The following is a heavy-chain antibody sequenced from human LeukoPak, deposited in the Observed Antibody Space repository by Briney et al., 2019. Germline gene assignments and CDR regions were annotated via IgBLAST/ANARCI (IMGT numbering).Heavy chain of an antibody. V-gene: IGHV5-51*01. D-gene: IGHD2-21*02. CDR3: VRQYCGGDCPGFDY. CDR2: IYPGDSDT. CDR1: GHNFTNYW. J-gene: IGHJ4*02. Sequence: GESLKISCQGSGHNFTNYWIAWVRQVPGKGLEWMGIIYPGDSDTKYSPSFQGQVTFSADEAISTVYLKWRSLKASDTAIYYCVRQYCGGDCPGFDYWGQGTLVTVSS.